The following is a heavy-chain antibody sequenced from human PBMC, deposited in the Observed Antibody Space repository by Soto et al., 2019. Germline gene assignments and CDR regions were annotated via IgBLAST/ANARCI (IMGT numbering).Heavy chain of an antibody. Sequence: SGPTLVNPTQTLTLTCTFSGFSLSTSGMCVSWNRQPPGKALVWLALIDWDDDKYYSTSLKTRLTISKDTSKNQVVLTMTNMDPVDTATYYCARIRNTRGSGWYYFDYWGQGTLVTVSS. CDR1: GFSLSTSGMC. J-gene: IGHJ4*02. D-gene: IGHD6-19*01. CDR3: ARIRNTRGSGWYYFDY. V-gene: IGHV2-70*01. CDR2: IDWDDDK.